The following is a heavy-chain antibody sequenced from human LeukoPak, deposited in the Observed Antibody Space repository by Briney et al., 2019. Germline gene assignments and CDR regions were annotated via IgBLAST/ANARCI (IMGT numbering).Heavy chain of an antibody. CDR1: GFTFRSYW. CDR3: ARGRSGKWYFDY. D-gene: IGHD3-3*01. Sequence: PGGSLRLSCAASGFTFRSYWMSWVRQAPGKGLEWVAVISHDGSNKYYADSVKGRFTISRDNSKNTLYLQMNSLRAEDTAVYYCARGRSGKWYFDYWGQGTLVTVSS. CDR2: ISHDGSNK. J-gene: IGHJ4*02. V-gene: IGHV3-30*03.